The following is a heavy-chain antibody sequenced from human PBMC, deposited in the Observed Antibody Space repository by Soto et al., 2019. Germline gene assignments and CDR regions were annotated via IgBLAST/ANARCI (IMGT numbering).Heavy chain of an antibody. CDR1: GFTFSMHG. CDR2: INPSKDST. CDR3: EKVDVSTAGAFDY. V-gene: IGHV3-23*01. Sequence: PGGSLRLSCVASGFTFSMHGFRWVRQAPGRGLECVSIINPSKDSTFYADTVKGRFTNSRDNSKNTVYLQMNSLSVGDTAVYFCEKVDVSTAGAFDYWGQGALVTVSS. D-gene: IGHD6-13*01. J-gene: IGHJ4*02.